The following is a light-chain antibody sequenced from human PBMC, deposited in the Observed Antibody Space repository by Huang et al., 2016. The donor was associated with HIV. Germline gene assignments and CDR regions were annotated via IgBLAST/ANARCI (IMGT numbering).Light chain of an antibody. CDR3: QQYDNWPPFT. CDR2: DAS. Sequence: EIVMTQSPGTLSVSPGERATLSCRASQSVRSTLAWYQQKPGQAPRLLIYDASTRATGGPARFSGSGSGAKFTLSISSLQSEDFAVYYYQQYDNWPPFTFGPGTKVDIK. CDR1: QSVRST. V-gene: IGKV3-15*01. J-gene: IGKJ3*01.